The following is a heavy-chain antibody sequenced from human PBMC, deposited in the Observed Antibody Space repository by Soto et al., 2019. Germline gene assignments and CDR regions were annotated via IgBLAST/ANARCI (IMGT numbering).Heavy chain of an antibody. Sequence: EVQLLESGGGLVQPGGSLRLSCAASGFTFSAYAMSWVRQAPGKGLEWVSSINVDDRTYYADSVKCRFTISRDNSKSTVFLELSSLRVEDTATFYCAKNYYFDHWGQGTQVTVSS. CDR3: AKNYYFDH. V-gene: IGHV3-23*01. CDR1: GFTFSAYA. J-gene: IGHJ4*02. CDR2: INVDDRT.